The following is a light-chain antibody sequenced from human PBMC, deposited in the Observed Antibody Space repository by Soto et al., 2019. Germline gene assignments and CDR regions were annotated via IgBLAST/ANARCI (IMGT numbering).Light chain of an antibody. CDR1: ALPTRF. J-gene: IGLJ1*01. CDR2: EDN. Sequence: ELTQPPSVSVSPGQTARITCSGDALPTRFAHWYKQKAGHAPVQVIYEDNKRPSGIPERFSGSSSGTVATLVISEAQVEDEGDYYCFSPDNSGNLGVFGPGTKVTVL. V-gene: IGLV3-10*01. CDR3: FSPDNSGNLGV.